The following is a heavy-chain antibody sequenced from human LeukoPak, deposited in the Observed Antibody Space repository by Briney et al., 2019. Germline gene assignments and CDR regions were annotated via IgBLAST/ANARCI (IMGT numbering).Heavy chain of an antibody. D-gene: IGHD3-22*01. CDR1: RFTLSSYV. Sequence: GGSLRLSCVDSRFTLSSYVLSWVRQAPGKGLEWVSAISGRWGSTYYAVPVKGRLTISRDNYKNTLYLQMNSLRAEDTPVYYCAKLATAYYHYSSGTQWGRGALVTVCS. CDR2: ISGRWGST. J-gene: IGHJ4*02. CDR3: AKLATAYYHYSSGTQ. V-gene: IGHV3-23*01.